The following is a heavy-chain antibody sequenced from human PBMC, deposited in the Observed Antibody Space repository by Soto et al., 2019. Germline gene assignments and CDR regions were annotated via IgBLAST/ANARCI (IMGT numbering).Heavy chain of an antibody. CDR1: GGSISSYY. V-gene: IGHV4-4*07. CDR2: IHTSGSP. CDR3: ATGGTYFDY. Sequence: ETLSLTCTVSGGSISSYYCSWIRQAAGKGLEWIGRIHTSGSPNYNPSLKSRVTMSADTSKNQFSLKLTSVTAADTAVYYCATGGTYFDYWGQGTLVTVSS. J-gene: IGHJ4*02.